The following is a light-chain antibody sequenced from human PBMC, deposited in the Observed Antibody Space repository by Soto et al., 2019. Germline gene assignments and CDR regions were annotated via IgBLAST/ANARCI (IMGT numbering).Light chain of an antibody. J-gene: IGKJ2*01. CDR1: QTIFTY. Sequence: DIPMTQSPSSLSASVGDRVSITCRASQTIFTYLHWYQSKPGKAPKLLIFSTSTLHTGVPSRFSGSGSGTEFTLTISSLQPDDFATYYCLQTYSSSVFTFGLGTKLESK. CDR3: LQTYSSSVFT. V-gene: IGKV1-39*01. CDR2: STS.